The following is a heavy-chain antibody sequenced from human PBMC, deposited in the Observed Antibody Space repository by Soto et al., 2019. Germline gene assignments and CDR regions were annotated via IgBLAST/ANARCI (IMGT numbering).Heavy chain of an antibody. CDR3: AIVARFPSYEPSFDY. D-gene: IGHD3-3*01. Sequence: EVQLLESGGGLVQPGGSLRLSCAASGFTFSTYAMSWVRQAPGKGLECVSGISGSGGNTYYADSVKGRFTISRDNSKNTLYLQMNSLRAEDTAVYYCAIVARFPSYEPSFDYLGQGTLVTLSS. J-gene: IGHJ4*02. CDR2: ISGSGGNT. V-gene: IGHV3-23*01. CDR1: GFTFSTYA.